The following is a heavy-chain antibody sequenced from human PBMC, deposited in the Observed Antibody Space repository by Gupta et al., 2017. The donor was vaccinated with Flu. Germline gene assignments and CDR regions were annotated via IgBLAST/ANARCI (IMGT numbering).Heavy chain of an antibody. CDR2: ISSSSSYT. CDR1: GFTFRYYY. CDR3: ARGAEGITMVRGPPRPDY. V-gene: IGHV3-11*05. Sequence: QVQLVESGGGLVKPGGSLRLSRAASGFTFRYYYMSWIRQAPGKGLEWVSYISSSSSYTNYADSVKGRFTISRDNAKNSLYLQMNSLRAEDTAVYYCARGAEGITMVRGPPRPDYWGQGTLVTVSS. J-gene: IGHJ4*02. D-gene: IGHD3-10*01.